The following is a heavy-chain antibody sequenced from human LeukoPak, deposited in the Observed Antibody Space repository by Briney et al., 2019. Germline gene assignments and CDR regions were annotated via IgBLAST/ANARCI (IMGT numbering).Heavy chain of an antibody. V-gene: IGHV1-3*04. J-gene: IGHJ4*02. D-gene: IGHD6-13*01. CDR2: IDTANGNT. CDR3: ARDLVAAAGRPLGY. CDR1: GYTFTNHA. Sequence: ASVKVSCKASGYTFTNHAMHWVRQAPGQGLEWMGWIDTANGNTKYLQKFQGRVTITRDTSARIVYMELSSLRFEDTAVYYCARDLVAAAGRPLGYWGQGTLVTVSS.